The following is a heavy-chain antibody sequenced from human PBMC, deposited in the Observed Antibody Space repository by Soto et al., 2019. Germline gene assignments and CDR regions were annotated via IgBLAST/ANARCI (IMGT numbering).Heavy chain of an antibody. D-gene: IGHD3-3*01. CDR1: GFTFDDYA. CDR2: VSWNSGTI. CDR3: AKGSGHYGYYGMDV. V-gene: IGHV3-9*01. J-gene: IGHJ6*02. Sequence: EVQLVESGGGLVQPGRSLRLSCAASGFTFDDYAMHWVRQVPGKGLEWVSGVSWNSGTIGYADSVKGRFTISRDNAKNSLYRQMNSLRGEDTALYYCAKGSGHYGYYGMDVWGQGTTVSVSS.